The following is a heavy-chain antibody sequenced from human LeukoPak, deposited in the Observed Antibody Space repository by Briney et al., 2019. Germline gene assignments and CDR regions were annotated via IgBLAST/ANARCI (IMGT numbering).Heavy chain of an antibody. D-gene: IGHD6-19*01. Sequence: GGSLRLSCGASGFTFSDYYMSWIRQAPGKGLEWVSYISSSSYTNYADSVKGRFTISRDNAKNSLYLQMNSLRAEDTAVYYCASTPRGWYYFDYWGQGTLVTVSS. V-gene: IGHV3-11*06. CDR3: ASTPRGWYYFDY. CDR2: ISSSSYT. J-gene: IGHJ4*02. CDR1: GFTFSDYY.